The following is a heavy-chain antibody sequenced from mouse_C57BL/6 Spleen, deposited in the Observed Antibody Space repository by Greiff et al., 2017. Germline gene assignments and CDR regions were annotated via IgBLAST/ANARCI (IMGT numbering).Heavy chain of an antibody. CDR3: ARSRDGYSAWFAY. J-gene: IGHJ3*01. Sequence: VQLQQSGPELVKPGASVKISCKASGYTFTDYYMNWVKQSHGKSLEWIGDINPNNGGTSYNQKFKGKATLTVAKSSSTAYMELRSLTSEDSAVYDCARSRDGYSAWFAYWGQGTLVTVSA. CDR2: INPNNGGT. CDR1: GYTFTDYY. V-gene: IGHV1-26*01. D-gene: IGHD2-3*01.